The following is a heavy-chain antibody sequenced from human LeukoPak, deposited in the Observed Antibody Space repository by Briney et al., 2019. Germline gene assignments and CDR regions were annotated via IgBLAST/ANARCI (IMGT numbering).Heavy chain of an antibody. CDR2: ISSSSSYI. CDR1: GFTFSSYS. J-gene: IGHJ4*02. Sequence: GGSLRLSCAASGFTFSSYSMNWVRQAPGKGLEWVSSISSSSSYIYYADSVKGRFTISRDNAKNSLYLQMNSLRAEDTAVYYCARERGAAAGTSFDYWGQGTLVTVSS. D-gene: IGHD6-13*01. CDR3: ARERGAAAGTSFDY. V-gene: IGHV3-21*01.